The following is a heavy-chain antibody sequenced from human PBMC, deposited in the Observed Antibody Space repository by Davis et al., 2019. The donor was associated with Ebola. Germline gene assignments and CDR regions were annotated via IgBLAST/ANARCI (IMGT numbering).Heavy chain of an antibody. V-gene: IGHV5-51*01. CDR1: GYSFTSYW. Sequence: GESLKISCKASGYSFTSYWIGWVRQMPGKGLEWMGIIYPGDSDTRYSPSFQGQVTISADKSISTAYLQWNSLKASDTAIYYCARGTNGYNPGGYFDSWGQGTLVTVSS. J-gene: IGHJ4*02. CDR2: IYPGDSDT. D-gene: IGHD5-24*01. CDR3: ARGTNGYNPGGYFDS.